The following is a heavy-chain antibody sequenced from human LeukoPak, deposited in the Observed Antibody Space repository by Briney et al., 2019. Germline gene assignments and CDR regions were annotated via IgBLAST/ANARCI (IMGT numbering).Heavy chain of an antibody. Sequence: SVKVSCKASGGTFSSYAISWVRQAPGQALEWMGGIIPIFGTANYAQKFQGRVTITADESTSTAYMELSSLRSEDTAVYYCARAGGSFSYYDILTASPGVYFDYWGQGTLVTVSS. CDR3: ARAGGSFSYYDILTASPGVYFDY. CDR1: GGTFSSYA. D-gene: IGHD3-9*01. CDR2: IIPIFGTA. V-gene: IGHV1-69*13. J-gene: IGHJ4*02.